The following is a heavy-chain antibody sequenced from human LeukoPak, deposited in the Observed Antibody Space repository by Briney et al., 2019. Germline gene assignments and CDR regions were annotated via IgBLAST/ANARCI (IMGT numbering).Heavy chain of an antibody. J-gene: IGHJ4*02. CDR1: GFTFSSYG. CDR3: ARASSSWQFDY. Sequence: GGSLRLSCAASGFTFSSYGVHWVRQAPGKGLEWVAVIWYDGSNKYYADSVKGRFTISRDNSKNTLYLQMNSLRAEDTAVYYCARASSSWQFDYWGQGTLVTVSS. CDR2: IWYDGSNK. V-gene: IGHV3-33*01. D-gene: IGHD6-13*01.